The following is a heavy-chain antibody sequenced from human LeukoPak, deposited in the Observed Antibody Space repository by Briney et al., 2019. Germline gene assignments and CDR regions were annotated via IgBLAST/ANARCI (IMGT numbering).Heavy chain of an antibody. Sequence: GGSLRLSCAASGFTFSSYWMHWVRQAPGKGLVWVSRINSDGSSTSYADSVKGRFTISRGNAKNTLYLQMNSLRAEDTAVYYCARGPYYYYYGMDVWGKGTTVTVSS. V-gene: IGHV3-74*01. CDR2: INSDGSST. CDR3: ARGPYYYYYGMDV. J-gene: IGHJ6*04. CDR1: GFTFSSYW.